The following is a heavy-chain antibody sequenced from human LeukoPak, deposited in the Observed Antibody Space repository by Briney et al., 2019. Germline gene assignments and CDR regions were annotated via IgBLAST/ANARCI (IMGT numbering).Heavy chain of an antibody. Sequence: ASVKVSCKVSGYSFKTYALIWVRQAPGLGLEWMGWINTITGNPTYAQGFTGRFVFSLDTSVSTAYLQISSLKAEDTAVYYCARETANGPFDYWGQGTLVTVSS. D-gene: IGHD2-21*02. CDR1: GYSFKTYA. CDR2: INTITGNP. V-gene: IGHV7-4-1*02. CDR3: ARETANGPFDY. J-gene: IGHJ4*02.